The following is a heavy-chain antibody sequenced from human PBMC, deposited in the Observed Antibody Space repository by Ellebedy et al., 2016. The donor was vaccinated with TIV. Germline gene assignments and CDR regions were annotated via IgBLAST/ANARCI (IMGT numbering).Heavy chain of an antibody. V-gene: IGHV1-69*04. D-gene: IGHD2-21*02. CDR3: ARDPDCGGDCYSLGAFDI. CDR1: GGTFSSYA. J-gene: IGHJ3*02. Sequence: AASVKVSCKASGGTFSSYAISWVRQAPGQGLEWMGRIIPILGIANYAQKFQGRVTITADKSTSTAYMELSSLRSEDTAVYYCARDPDCGGDCYSLGAFDIWGQGTMVTVSS. CDR2: IIPILGIA.